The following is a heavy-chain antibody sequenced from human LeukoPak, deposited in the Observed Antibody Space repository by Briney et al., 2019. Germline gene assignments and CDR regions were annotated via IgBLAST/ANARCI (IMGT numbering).Heavy chain of an antibody. CDR1: GFTFSSYA. D-gene: IGHD3-3*01. Sequence: TGGSLRLSCAASGFTFSSYAMHWVRQAPGKGLGWVAVISYDGSNKYYADSVKGRFTISRDNSKNTLYLQMNSLRAEDTAVYYCARDALRVLRFLEWFHTYYMDVWGKGTTVTVSS. CDR3: ARDALRVLRFLEWFHTYYMDV. V-gene: IGHV3-30*01. J-gene: IGHJ6*03. CDR2: ISYDGSNK.